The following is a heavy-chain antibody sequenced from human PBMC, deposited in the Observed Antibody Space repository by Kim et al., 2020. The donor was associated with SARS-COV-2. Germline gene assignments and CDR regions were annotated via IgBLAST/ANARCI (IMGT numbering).Heavy chain of an antibody. V-gene: IGHV4-39*07. CDR1: GGSISSSSYY. CDR2: IYYSGST. J-gene: IGHJ4*02. Sequence: SETLSLTCTVSGGSISSSSYYWGWIRQPPGKGLEWIGSIYYSGSTYYNPSLKSRVTISVDTSKNQFSLKLSSVTAADTAVYYCARVVSYYYDSSGYHFDYWGQGTLVTVSS. CDR3: ARVVSYYYDSSGYHFDY. D-gene: IGHD3-22*01.